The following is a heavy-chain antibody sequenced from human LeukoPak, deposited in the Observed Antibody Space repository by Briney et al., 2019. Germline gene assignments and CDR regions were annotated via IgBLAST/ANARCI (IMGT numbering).Heavy chain of an antibody. V-gene: IGHV4-59*01. J-gene: IGHJ4*02. D-gene: IGHD2-21*01. CDR3: ARTSLAFCGGDCYSHPFDY. CDR1: GGSISSFY. CDR2: ISYSGTT. Sequence: SETLSLTCTISGGSISSFYWSWIRQPTGKGLEWIGYISYSGTTNYNPSLKSRVTISLDTSKNQFSLSLSSATAADTAVYYCARTSLAFCGGDCYSHPFDYWGQGTLVTVSS.